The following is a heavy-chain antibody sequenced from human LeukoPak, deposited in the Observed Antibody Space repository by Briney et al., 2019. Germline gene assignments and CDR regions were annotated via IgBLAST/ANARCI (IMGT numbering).Heavy chain of an antibody. CDR2: IIPIFGTA. V-gene: IGHV1-69*13. CDR1: GGTFSSYA. CDR3: ARRALATVIPFYFDY. J-gene: IGHJ4*02. D-gene: IGHD4-17*01. Sequence: ASVKVSCKASGGTFSSYAISWVRQAPGQGLEWMGGIIPIFGTANYAQKFQGRVTITADESTSTAYMELSSLRSEDTAVYYCARRALATVIPFYFDYWGQGTLVTVSS.